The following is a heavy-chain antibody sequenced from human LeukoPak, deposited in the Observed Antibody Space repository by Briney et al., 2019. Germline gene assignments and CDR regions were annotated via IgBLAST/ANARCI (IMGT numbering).Heavy chain of an antibody. Sequence: GGSLRLSCAASGFTFSSYSMNWVRQAPGKGLEWLSHISSGGSTIFYADSVRGRFTISRDNAKNSQFLQMNSLRAGDTAIYYCARGIGDYWGQGTLVSVSS. V-gene: IGHV3-48*04. CDR1: GFTFSSYS. J-gene: IGHJ4*02. CDR2: ISSGGSTI. CDR3: ARGIGDY.